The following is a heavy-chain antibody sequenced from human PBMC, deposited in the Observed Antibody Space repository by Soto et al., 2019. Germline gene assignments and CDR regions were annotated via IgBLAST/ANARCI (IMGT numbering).Heavy chain of an antibody. CDR1: GYTFTGYY. D-gene: IGHD4-17*01. J-gene: IGHJ6*02. CDR3: ARGGKTTVKSYYYYGMDV. CDR2: INPNSGGT. V-gene: IGHV1-2*04. Sequence: GASVKVSCKASGYTFTGYYMHWVRQAPGQGLEWMGWINPNSGGTNYAQKFQGWVTMTRDTSISTAYMELSRLRSDDTAVYYCARGGKTTVKSYYYYGMDVWGQGTTVTVSS.